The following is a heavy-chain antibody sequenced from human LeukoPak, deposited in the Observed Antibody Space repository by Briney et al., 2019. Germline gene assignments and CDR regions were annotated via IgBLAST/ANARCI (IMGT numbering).Heavy chain of an antibody. CDR2: IYYSGST. V-gene: IGHV4-39*07. Sequence: SETLSLTCTVSGGSISRSRDYWGWIRQPPGKGLEWIGSIYYSGSTNYNPSLKSRVTISVDTSKNQFSLKLSSVTAADTAVYYCARAAWAYYYYYMDVWGKGTTVTISS. D-gene: IGHD7-27*01. CDR3: ARAAWAYYYYYMDV. J-gene: IGHJ6*03. CDR1: GGSISRSRDY.